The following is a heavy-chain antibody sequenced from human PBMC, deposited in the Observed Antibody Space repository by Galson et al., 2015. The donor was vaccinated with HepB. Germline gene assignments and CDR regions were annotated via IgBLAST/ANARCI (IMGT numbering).Heavy chain of an antibody. V-gene: IGHV3-7*01. CDR3: ATRRGYSSGWYPGYYYYGMDV. D-gene: IGHD6-19*01. CDR1: GFTFSSYW. J-gene: IGHJ6*02. CDR2: IKQDGSEK. Sequence: SLRLSCAASGFTFSSYWMSWVRQAPGKGLEWVANIKQDGSEKYYVDSVKGRFTISRDNAKNSLYLQMYSLRAEDTAVYYCATRRGYSSGWYPGYYYYGMDVWGQGTTVTVSS.